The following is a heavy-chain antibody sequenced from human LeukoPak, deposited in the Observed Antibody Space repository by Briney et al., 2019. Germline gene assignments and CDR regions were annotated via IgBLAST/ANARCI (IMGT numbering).Heavy chain of an antibody. Sequence: ASVKVSCKASGFTFTSSAMQWVRQARGQRLEWIGWIVVGSGNTNYARKFQERVTITRDMSTSTAYMELSSLRSEDTAVYYCAALYYYDSSGSYYFDYWGQGTLVTVSS. D-gene: IGHD3-22*01. J-gene: IGHJ4*02. CDR1: GFTFTSSA. CDR2: IVVGSGNT. V-gene: IGHV1-58*02. CDR3: AALYYYDSSGSYYFDY.